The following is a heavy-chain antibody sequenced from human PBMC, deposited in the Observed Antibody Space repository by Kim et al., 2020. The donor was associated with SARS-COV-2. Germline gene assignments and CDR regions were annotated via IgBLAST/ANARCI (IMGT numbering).Heavy chain of an antibody. D-gene: IGHD6-25*01. CDR2: K. J-gene: IGHJ4*02. V-gene: IGHV3-11*05. CDR3: PRDPRAADY. Sequence: KNYTGSVTVQFTISRDNTKNSLYLQMNSRGVEDTAVYYCPRDPRAADYWGQGTLVTVSS.